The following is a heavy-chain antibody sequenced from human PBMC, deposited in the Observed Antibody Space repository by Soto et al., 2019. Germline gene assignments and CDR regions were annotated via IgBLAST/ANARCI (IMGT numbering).Heavy chain of an antibody. CDR1: GFTFDDYA. CDR3: AKDKSSGYDYTKSCFDY. V-gene: IGHV3-9*01. CDR2: ISWNSGSI. J-gene: IGHJ4*02. D-gene: IGHD5-12*01. Sequence: GGSLRLSCAASGFTFDDYAMHWVRQAPGKGLEWVSGISWNSGSIGYADSVKGRFTISRDNAKNSLYLQMDSLRAEDTALYYCAKDKSSGYDYTKSCFDYWGQGTLVTVSS.